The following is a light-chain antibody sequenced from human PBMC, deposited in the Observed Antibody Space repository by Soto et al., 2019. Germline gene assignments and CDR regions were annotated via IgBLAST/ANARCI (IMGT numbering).Light chain of an antibody. CDR2: DAS. V-gene: IGKV3-11*01. CDR1: QSVSSY. Sequence: EIVLTPSPATLSLSPGERATLSCRASQSVSSYLAWYQQKPGQAPRLLIYDASHRATGIPARFSGSGSGTDFTLTISRLEPEDFAVYYCQQYGASPLTFGGGTKVDIK. J-gene: IGKJ4*01. CDR3: QQYGASPLT.